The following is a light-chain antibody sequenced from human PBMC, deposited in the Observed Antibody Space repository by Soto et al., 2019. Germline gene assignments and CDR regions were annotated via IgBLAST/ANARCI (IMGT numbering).Light chain of an antibody. V-gene: IGKV3-20*01. Sequence: EIVLTQSPGTLSLSPGERATLSCRASQSVSSTDLVWYQQKPCQAPRLLIYGASSRATGIPDRFRGSGSGTDFTLTIRRLEPEDFAVYYCHQFGSSARTFGQGTEVEV. CDR1: QSVSSTD. J-gene: IGKJ1*01. CDR3: HQFGSSART. CDR2: GAS.